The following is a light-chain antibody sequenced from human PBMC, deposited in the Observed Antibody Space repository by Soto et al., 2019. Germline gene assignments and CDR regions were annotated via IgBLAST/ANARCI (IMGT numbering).Light chain of an antibody. V-gene: IGKV1-5*03. J-gene: IGKJ1*01. CDR3: QQYNNCPWT. Sequence: DIQMTQSPSTLSASVGDRVTITCRASQSISIWFAWYKQKPGKAPNLLLSKASSLESGVPSSFIGSGSGPDCIFPINSLQPDDFATYYCQQYNNCPWTFGQGTKVELK. CDR2: KAS. CDR1: QSISIW.